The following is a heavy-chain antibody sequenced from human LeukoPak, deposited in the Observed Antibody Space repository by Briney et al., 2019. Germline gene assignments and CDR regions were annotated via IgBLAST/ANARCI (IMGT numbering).Heavy chain of an antibody. J-gene: IGHJ4*02. D-gene: IGHD2-21*01. Sequence: SQTLSLTCTVSGGSISSGGYYWSWIRQPPGKGLEWIGYIYHSGSTYYNPSLKSRVTISVDRSKNQFSLKLSSVTAADTAVYYCARDGGDRDTYFDYWGQGTLVTVSS. CDR3: ARDGGDRDTYFDY. V-gene: IGHV4-30-2*01. CDR1: GGSISSGGYY. CDR2: IYHSGST.